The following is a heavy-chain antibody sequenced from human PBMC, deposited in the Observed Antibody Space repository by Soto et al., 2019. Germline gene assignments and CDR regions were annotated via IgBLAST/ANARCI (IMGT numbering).Heavy chain of an antibody. CDR1: GFSLSTSGVG. Sequence: QITLKESGPTLVKPTQTLTLTCTFSGFSLSTSGVGVGWIRQPPGKALEWLALIYWNDDTRYSPSLKSRLTITKDTSKNQVVLTMTNMDPVDTATYYCAHSPGGFLEWLSDWYFDLWGRGTLVTVSS. J-gene: IGHJ2*01. CDR3: AHSPGGFLEWLSDWYFDL. D-gene: IGHD3-3*01. CDR2: IYWNDDT. V-gene: IGHV2-5*01.